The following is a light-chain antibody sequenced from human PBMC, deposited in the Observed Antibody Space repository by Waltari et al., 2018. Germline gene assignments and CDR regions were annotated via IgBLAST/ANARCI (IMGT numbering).Light chain of an antibody. CDR2: DVT. CDR1: SSDVGGYNY. CDR3: TSYTSSSTLVV. J-gene: IGLJ2*01. V-gene: IGLV2-14*01. Sequence: QSALTQPASVSGSPGQSITISCTGTSSDVGGYNYVSWYPPPPGNAPKLMIYDVTIRPSGVSNRFSGSKSGYTASMTISGLQAEDEADYYCTSYTSSSTLVVFGGGTRLTVL.